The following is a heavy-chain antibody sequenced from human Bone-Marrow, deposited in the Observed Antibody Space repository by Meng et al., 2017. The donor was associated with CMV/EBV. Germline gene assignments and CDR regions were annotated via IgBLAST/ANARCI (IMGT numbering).Heavy chain of an antibody. CDR2: INHSGST. V-gene: IGHV4-34*01. CDR3: ARGIAAAGPRDWFDP. D-gene: IGHD6-13*01. Sequence: ESLKISCAVYGGSFSGYYWSWIRQPPGKGLEWIGEINHSGSTNYNPSLKSRVTISVDTSKNQFSLKLSSVTAADTAVYYCARGIAAAGPRDWFDPWGQGTLVTVSS. CDR1: GGSFSGYY. J-gene: IGHJ5*02.